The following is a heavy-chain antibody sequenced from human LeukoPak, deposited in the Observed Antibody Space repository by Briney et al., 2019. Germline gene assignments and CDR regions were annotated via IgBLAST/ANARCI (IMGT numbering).Heavy chain of an antibody. CDR2: ISYDGSNK. J-gene: IGHJ4*02. V-gene: IGHV3-30-3*01. Sequence: GGSLRLSCAASGFTFSSYAMHWVRQAPGKGLEWVAVISYDGSNKYYADSVKGRFTISRDNSKNTLYLQMNSLRAEDTAVYYCARDFSSGWQRLYYFDYWGQGTLVTVSP. CDR3: ARDFSSGWQRLYYFDY. CDR1: GFTFSSYA. D-gene: IGHD6-19*01.